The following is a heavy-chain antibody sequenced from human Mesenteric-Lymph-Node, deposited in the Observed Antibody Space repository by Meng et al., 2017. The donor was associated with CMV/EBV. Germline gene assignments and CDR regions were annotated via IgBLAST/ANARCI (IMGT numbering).Heavy chain of an antibody. CDR2: IWYDGSRK. V-gene: IGHV3-33*01. D-gene: IGHD2-15*01. CDR1: GFTFNSYG. J-gene: IGHJ5*02. Sequence: SGFTFNSYGMHWVRKAPGKGREWVAVIWYDGSRKYYGDSVKGRFTISRDNSKNTVYLQMNSLRVEDTAVYYCARDTDRRRQVYCLDHWGQGTLVTVSS. CDR3: ARDTDRRRQVYCLDH.